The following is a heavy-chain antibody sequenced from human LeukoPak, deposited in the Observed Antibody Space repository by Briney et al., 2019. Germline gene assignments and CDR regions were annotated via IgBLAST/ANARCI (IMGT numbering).Heavy chain of an antibody. CDR2: IYSGGST. Sequence: PGGSLRLSCAASGFTVSSNYMSWVCQAPGKGLEWVSVIYSGGSTYYADSVKGRFTISRDNSKSTLYLQMNSLRAEDTAVYYCARMGYYYSIPTFFDYWGQGTLVTVSS. CDR1: GFTVSSNY. D-gene: IGHD3-22*01. J-gene: IGHJ4*02. V-gene: IGHV3-66*02. CDR3: ARMGYYYSIPTFFDY.